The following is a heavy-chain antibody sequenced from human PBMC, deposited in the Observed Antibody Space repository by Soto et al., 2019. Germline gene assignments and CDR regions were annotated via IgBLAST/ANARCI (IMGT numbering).Heavy chain of an antibody. CDR1: GGSISSYY. V-gene: IGHV4-59*08. CDR2: IYYSGST. CDR3: ASSLYYDFSFPPSGGYYMDV. D-gene: IGHD3-3*01. J-gene: IGHJ6*03. Sequence: SETLSLTCTVSGGSISSYYWSWIRQPPGKGLEWIGYIYYSGSTNYNPSLKSRVTISVDTSKNQFSLKLSSVTAADTAVYYCASSLYYDFSFPPSGGYYMDVWGKGTTVTVSS.